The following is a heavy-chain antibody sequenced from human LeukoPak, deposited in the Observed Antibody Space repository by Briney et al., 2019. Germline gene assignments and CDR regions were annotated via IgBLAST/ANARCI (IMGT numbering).Heavy chain of an antibody. CDR3: ARGQGLYQLPEGLVDY. V-gene: IGHV3-30-3*01. CDR1: GFTFSSYA. D-gene: IGHD2-2*01. CDR2: ISYDGSNK. J-gene: IGHJ4*02. Sequence: PGGSLRLSCAASGFTFSSYAMHWVRQAPGKGLEWVAVISYDGSNKYYADSVKGRFTISRDNSKNTLYLQMNGLRAEDTAVYYCARGQGLYQLPEGLVDYWGQGTLVTVSS.